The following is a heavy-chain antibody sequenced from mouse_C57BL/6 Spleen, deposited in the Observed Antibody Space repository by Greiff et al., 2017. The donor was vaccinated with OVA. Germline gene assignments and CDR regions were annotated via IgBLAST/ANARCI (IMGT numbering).Heavy chain of an antibody. Sequence: QVQLQQPGAELVRPGSSVKLSCKASGYTFTSYWMHWVKQRPIQGLEWIGNIDPSDSETHYNQKFKDKATLTVDKSSSTAYMQLSSLTSEDSAVYYCARGAYSNYGYFDVWGTGTTVTVSS. V-gene: IGHV1-52*01. CDR3: ARGAYSNYGYFDV. J-gene: IGHJ1*03. CDR1: GYTFTSYW. D-gene: IGHD2-5*01. CDR2: IDPSDSET.